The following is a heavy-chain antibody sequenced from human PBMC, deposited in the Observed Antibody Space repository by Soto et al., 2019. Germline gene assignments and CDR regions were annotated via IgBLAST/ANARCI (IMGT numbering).Heavy chain of an antibody. CDR3: ARAAPVYNWNDRGEIDY. CDR2: IYYSGST. Sequence: SETLSLTCTVSGGSISSGDYYWSWIHQPPGKGLEWIGYIYYSGSTYYNPSLKSRVTISVDTSKNQFSLKLSSVTAADTAVYYCARAAPVYNWNDRGEIDYWGQGTLVTVSS. V-gene: IGHV4-30-4*01. CDR1: GGSISSGDYY. J-gene: IGHJ4*02. D-gene: IGHD1-20*01.